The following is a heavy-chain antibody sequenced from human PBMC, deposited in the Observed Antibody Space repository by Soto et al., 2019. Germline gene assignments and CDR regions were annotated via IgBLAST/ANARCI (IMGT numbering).Heavy chain of an antibody. D-gene: IGHD2-8*02. V-gene: IGHV3-74*01. CDR2: ISPDGSDV. CDR1: GFPFTNYW. Sequence: LRLSCAASGFPFTNYWMNRVRQTPGKGLMWVSRISPDGSDVGYADSVEGRFTVSRDNAKNTLYLQMHSLRAEDTAMYYCACWGHIVPVAPSDFDRWGQGTLVTVSS. CDR3: ACWGHIVPVAPSDFDR. J-gene: IGHJ4*02.